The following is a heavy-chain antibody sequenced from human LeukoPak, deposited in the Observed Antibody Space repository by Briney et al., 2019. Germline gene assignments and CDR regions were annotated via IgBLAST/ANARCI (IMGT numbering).Heavy chain of an antibody. CDR1: GGSISSGDYY. D-gene: IGHD3-10*01. Sequence: SQTLSLTCTVSGGSISSGDYYWSWIRQPPGKGLEWIGYIYYSGSTYYTPSLKSRVTISVDTSKNQFSLKLSSVTAADTAVYYCARARYYGSGSPFDRLGPNWFDPWGQGTLVTVSS. CDR3: ARARYYGSGSPFDRLGPNWFDP. V-gene: IGHV4-30-4*01. CDR2: IYYSGST. J-gene: IGHJ5*02.